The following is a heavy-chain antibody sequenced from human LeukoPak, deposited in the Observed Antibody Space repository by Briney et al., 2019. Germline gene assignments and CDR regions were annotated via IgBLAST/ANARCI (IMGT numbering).Heavy chain of an antibody. Sequence: SETLSLTCTVSGGSISSSSYYWGWIRQPPGKGLEWIGSIFYSGSTYYNPSLKSRVTISVDTSMNQFSLKLSSVTAADTAVYYCARDHGPTVATSPFYSYYMDVWGKGTTVSVSS. D-gene: IGHD4-11*01. CDR3: ARDHGPTVATSPFYSYYMDV. CDR1: GGSISSSSYY. CDR2: IFYSGST. J-gene: IGHJ6*03. V-gene: IGHV4-39*07.